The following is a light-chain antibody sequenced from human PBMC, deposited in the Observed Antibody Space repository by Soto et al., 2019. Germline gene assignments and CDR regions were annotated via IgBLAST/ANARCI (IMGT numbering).Light chain of an antibody. CDR1: QSVSSN. J-gene: IGKJ4*01. CDR3: QQYNNWPPLT. CDR2: GAS. Sequence: EIVMTQSPAILSVSPGDRATLSYRASQSVSSNLAWYQQKPGQAPRLLIYGASTRATGIPARFSGSGSGTEFTLTISSLQSEDFAVYYCQQYNNWPPLTFGGGTKVEIK. V-gene: IGKV3-15*01.